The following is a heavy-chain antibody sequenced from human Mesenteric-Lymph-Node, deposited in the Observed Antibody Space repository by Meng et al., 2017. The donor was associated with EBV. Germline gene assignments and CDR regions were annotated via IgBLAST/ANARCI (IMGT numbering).Heavy chain of an antibody. V-gene: IGHV7-4-1*02. J-gene: IGHJ4*02. CDR3: ARADDYGGNPDN. CDR1: GYIFTDYM. D-gene: IGHD4-23*01. CDR2: INTNSGNP. Sequence: QLVESVSEVKKPGASVKVSCKASGYIFTDYMRNWVRQAPGQGLEWMGWINTNSGNPTYAQGFTGRFVFSLDTSVSTTYMQISNLKAEDTVVYYCARADDYGGNPDNWGQGTLVTVSS.